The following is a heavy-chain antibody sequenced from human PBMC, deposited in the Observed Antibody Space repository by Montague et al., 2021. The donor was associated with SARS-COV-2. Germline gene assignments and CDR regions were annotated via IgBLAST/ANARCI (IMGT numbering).Heavy chain of an antibody. J-gene: IGHJ5*02. CDR2: IYYSGST. Sequence: SETLSLTRTVAGGSISSSSYYWGWIRQPPGKGLEWIGSIYYSGSTYHNPSLKSRVTISVDTSKNQFSLKLSSVTAADTAVYYCAGAVIQIWSRRWFDPWGQGTLVTVSS. V-gene: IGHV4-39*01. D-gene: IGHD5-18*01. CDR3: AGAVIQIWSRRWFDP. CDR1: GGSISSSSYY.